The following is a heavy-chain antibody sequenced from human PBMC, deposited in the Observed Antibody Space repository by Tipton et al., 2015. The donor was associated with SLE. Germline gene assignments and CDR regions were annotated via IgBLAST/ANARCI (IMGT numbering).Heavy chain of an antibody. CDR1: GGSFSGYY. D-gene: IGHD1-26*01. CDR3: AIEWATNAFDI. Sequence: LRLSCAVYGGSFSGYYWSWIRQPPGKGLEWIGEINHSGSTNYNPSLKSRVTISVDTSKNQFSLKLSSVTAADTAVYYCAIEWATNAFDIWGKGTMVTASS. V-gene: IGHV4-34*01. CDR2: INHSGST. J-gene: IGHJ3*02.